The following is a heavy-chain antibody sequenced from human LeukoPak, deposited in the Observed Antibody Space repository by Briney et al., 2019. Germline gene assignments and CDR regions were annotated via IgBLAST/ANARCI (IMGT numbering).Heavy chain of an antibody. CDR3: AGASSHRIAAGGDY. Sequence: GGSLRLSCAASGFTFSSFDMHWVRQPTGQGLEWVSTIGTASDTYYPGSVEGRFTLSRDNAKNSLYLQMNSLTAGDTAVYYCAGASSHRIAAGGDYWGQGTLVTVSS. CDR1: GFTFSSFD. J-gene: IGHJ4*02. D-gene: IGHD6-13*01. CDR2: IGTASDT. V-gene: IGHV3-13*01.